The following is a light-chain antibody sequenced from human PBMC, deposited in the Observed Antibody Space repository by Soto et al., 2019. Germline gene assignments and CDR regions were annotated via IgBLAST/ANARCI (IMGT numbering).Light chain of an antibody. CDR1: QRVSSSY. V-gene: IGKV3-20*01. CDR3: QHYGSSPYT. Sequence: EIVLTQSPGTLSLSPGERATLSCRASQRVSSSYLAWYQQKPGQAPRLLIYGASSRATGIPDRLSGSGSGTDFTLTIGRLEPEDFAVYFCQHYGSSPYTFGQGTKLEIK. CDR2: GAS. J-gene: IGKJ2*01.